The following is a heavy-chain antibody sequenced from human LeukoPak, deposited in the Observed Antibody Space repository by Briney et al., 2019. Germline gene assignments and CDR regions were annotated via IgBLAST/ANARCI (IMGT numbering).Heavy chain of an antibody. Sequence: PSETLSLTCAVYGGSFSGYYWSWIRQPPGKGLEWIGEISHSGSTNYNPSLKSRVTISVDTSKNQFSLKLSSVTAADTAVYYCARTDQRGRPFDYWGQGTLVTVSS. CDR2: ISHSGST. D-gene: IGHD2-2*01. CDR1: GGSFSGYY. J-gene: IGHJ4*02. CDR3: ARTDQRGRPFDY. V-gene: IGHV4-34*01.